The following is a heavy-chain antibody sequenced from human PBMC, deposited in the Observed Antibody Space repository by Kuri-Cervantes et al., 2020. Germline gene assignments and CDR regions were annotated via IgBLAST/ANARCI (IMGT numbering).Heavy chain of an antibody. J-gene: IGHJ2*01. V-gene: IGHV3-7*01. CDR2: IKQDGSEK. CDR1: GGSVSSGSYY. Sequence: ETLSLTCTVSGGSVSSGSYYWSWIRQPPGKGLEWVANIKQDGSEKYYVDSVKGRFTTSRDNAKNSLYLQMNSLRAEDTAVYYCARSVSSGWSLGGWYFDLWGQGTLVTVSS. D-gene: IGHD6-19*01. CDR3: ARSVSSGWSLGGWYFDL.